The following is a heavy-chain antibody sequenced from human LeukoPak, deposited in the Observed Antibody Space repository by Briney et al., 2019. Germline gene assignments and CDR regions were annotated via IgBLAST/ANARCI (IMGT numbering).Heavy chain of an antibody. CDR3: ASPGVTRYCSSTSCYYAFDI. CDR2: IYYSGST. CDR1: GASTSNSSYY. Sequence: KPSETLSLTCSVSGASTSNSSYYWGWIRQPPGKGLEWIGSIYYSGSTYYNPSLNSRVTISSDTSKDQFSLKLNSVTAADTAVYYCASPGVTRYCSSTSCYYAFDIWGQGTMVTVSS. D-gene: IGHD2-2*01. V-gene: IGHV4-39*07. J-gene: IGHJ3*02.